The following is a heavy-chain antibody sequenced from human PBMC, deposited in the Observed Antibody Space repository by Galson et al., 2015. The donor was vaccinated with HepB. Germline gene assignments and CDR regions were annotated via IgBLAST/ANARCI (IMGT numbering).Heavy chain of an antibody. Sequence: SLRLSCAASGFTFSSYSMNWVRQAPGKGLEWVSSISSSSSYIYYADSVKGRFTISRDNAKNSLYLQMNSLRAEDTAVYYCAKDKDLGYCSSTSCYTLDYWGQGTLVTVSS. CDR1: GFTFSSYS. CDR2: ISSSSSYI. CDR3: AKDKDLGYCSSTSCYTLDY. D-gene: IGHD2-2*02. V-gene: IGHV3-21*01. J-gene: IGHJ4*02.